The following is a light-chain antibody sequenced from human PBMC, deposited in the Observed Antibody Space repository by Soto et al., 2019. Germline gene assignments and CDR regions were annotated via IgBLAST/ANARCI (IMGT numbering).Light chain of an antibody. Sequence: DIQLTQSPSFLSASVGDRVTITCRASQGISSDLAWYKLKPGKAPKLLIYAASTLQSEVPSRFSGSGSGTEFTLTISSRQTEDFATYYCQQLNSYPLTFGQGTRLEIK. CDR3: QQLNSYPLT. J-gene: IGKJ5*01. V-gene: IGKV1-9*01. CDR2: AAS. CDR1: QGISSD.